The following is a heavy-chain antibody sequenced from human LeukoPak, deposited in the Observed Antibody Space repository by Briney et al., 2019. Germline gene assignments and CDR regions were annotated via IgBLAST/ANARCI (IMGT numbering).Heavy chain of an antibody. D-gene: IGHD3-22*01. CDR3: ARDSSGYLGWFDP. V-gene: IGHV4-59*01. CDR2: ICYSGST. CDR1: GGSISSYY. Sequence: SETLSLTCTVSGGSISSYYWSWIRQPPGKGLEWIGYICYSGSTNYNPSLKSRVTISVDTSKNQLSLKLSSVTAADTAVYYCARDSSGYLGWFDPWGQGTLVTVSS. J-gene: IGHJ5*02.